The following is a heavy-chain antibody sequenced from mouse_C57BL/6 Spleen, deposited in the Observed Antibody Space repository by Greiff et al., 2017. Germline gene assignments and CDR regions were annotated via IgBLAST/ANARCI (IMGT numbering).Heavy chain of an antibody. V-gene: IGHV3-6*01. Sequence: EVQLQESGPGLVKPSQSLSLTCSVTGYSITSGYYWNWIRQFPGNKLEWMGYISYDGSNNYNPSLKNRISITRDTSKKQFFLKLNSVTTEDTATYYCARSYYGSSYVPNWYFDVWGTGTTVTVSS. CDR1: GYSITSGYY. D-gene: IGHD1-1*01. CDR3: ARSYYGSSYVPNWYFDV. CDR2: ISYDGSN. J-gene: IGHJ1*03.